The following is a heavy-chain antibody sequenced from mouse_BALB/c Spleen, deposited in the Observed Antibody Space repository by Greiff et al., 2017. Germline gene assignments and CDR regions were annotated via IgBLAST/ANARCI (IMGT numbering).Heavy chain of an antibody. CDR3: ARGQDYGSSYFDY. CDR1: GFTFSSYA. D-gene: IGHD1-1*01. J-gene: IGHJ2*01. V-gene: IGHV5-6-5*01. CDR2: ISSGGST. Sequence: EVHLVESGGGLVKPGGSLKPSCAASGFTFSSYAMSWVRQTPEKRLEWVASISSGGSTYYPDSVKGRFTISRDNARNILYLQMSSLRSEDTAMYYCARGQDYGSSYFDYWGQGTTLTVSS.